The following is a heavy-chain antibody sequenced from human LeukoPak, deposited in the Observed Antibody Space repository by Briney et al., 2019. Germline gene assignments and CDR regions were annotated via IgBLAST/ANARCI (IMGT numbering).Heavy chain of an antibody. CDR3: ARGQLYYDSSSFDY. D-gene: IGHD3-22*01. V-gene: IGHV3-21*01. CDR2: ISSSSSYI. J-gene: IGHJ4*02. Sequence: GGSLRLSCAASGFTFSSYSMNWVRQAPGKGLEWVSSISSSSSYIYYVDSVKGRFTISRDNAKNSLYLQMNSLRAEDTAVYYCARGQLYYDSSSFDYWGQGTLVTVSS. CDR1: GFTFSSYS.